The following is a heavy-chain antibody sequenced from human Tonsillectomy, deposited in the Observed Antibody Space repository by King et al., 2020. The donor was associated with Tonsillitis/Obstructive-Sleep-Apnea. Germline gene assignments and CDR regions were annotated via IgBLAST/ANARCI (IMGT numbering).Heavy chain of an antibody. Sequence: VQLVESGGGVVQPGRSLRLSCAASGFTFSSYAMHWVRQAPGKGLEWVAVISYDGSNKYYADSVKGRFTISRDNSKNTLYLQMNSLRAEDTAVYYCARGTYDFWSGYYPTDYFDSWGQGTLVTVSS. CDR3: ARGTYDFWSGYYPTDYFDS. J-gene: IGHJ4*02. CDR2: ISYDGSNK. V-gene: IGHV3-30*04. D-gene: IGHD3-3*01. CDR1: GFTFSSYA.